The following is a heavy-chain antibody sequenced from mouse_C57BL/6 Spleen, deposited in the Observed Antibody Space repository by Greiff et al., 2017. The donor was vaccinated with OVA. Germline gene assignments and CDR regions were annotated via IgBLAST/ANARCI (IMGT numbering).Heavy chain of an antibody. CDR1: GYTFTSYW. CDR2: IYPGSGST. V-gene: IGHV1-55*01. D-gene: IGHD1-1*01. CDR3: ARWVIDYGSSSVDY. Sequence: QVQLQQPGAELVKPGASVKMSCKASGYTFTSYWITWVKQRPGQGLEWIGDIYPGSGSTNYNEKFKSKATLTVDTSSSTAYMQISSLTSEDSAVYYCARWVIDYGSSSVDYWGQGTSGTVSS. J-gene: IGHJ4*01.